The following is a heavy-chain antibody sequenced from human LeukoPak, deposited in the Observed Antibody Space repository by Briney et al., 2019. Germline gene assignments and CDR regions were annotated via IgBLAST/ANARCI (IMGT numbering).Heavy chain of an antibody. CDR2: IYYSGST. V-gene: IGHV4-59*01. CDR1: GGSISSYY. J-gene: IGHJ3*02. CDR3: ATDSSGYLGAFDI. Sequence: SETLSLTCTVSGGSISSYYWSWTRQPPGKGLEWIGYIYYSGSTNYNPSLKSRVTISVDTSKNQFSLKLSSVTAADTAVYYCATDSSGYLGAFDIWGQGTMVTVSS. D-gene: IGHD3-22*01.